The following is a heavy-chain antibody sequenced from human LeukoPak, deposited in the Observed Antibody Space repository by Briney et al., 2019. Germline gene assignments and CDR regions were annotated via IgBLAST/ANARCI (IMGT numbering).Heavy chain of an antibody. J-gene: IGHJ3*02. CDR1: GFTFSSYA. V-gene: IGHV3-30*04. CDR3: AKDLDGTVVTDAFDI. D-gene: IGHD4-23*01. CDR2: ISYDGSKK. Sequence: PGGSLRLSCAASGFTFSSYAMHWVRQAPGKGLEWVAVISYDGSKKYYGDSVKGRFTISRDNSKNTLYLQMNSLRAEDTAVYYCAKDLDGTVVTDAFDIWGQGTMVTVSS.